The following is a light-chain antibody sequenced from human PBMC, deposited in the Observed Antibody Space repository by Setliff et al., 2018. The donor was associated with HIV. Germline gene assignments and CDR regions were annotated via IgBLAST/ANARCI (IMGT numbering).Light chain of an antibody. CDR2: GAS. CDR3: QQYYSTLWT. J-gene: IGKJ1*01. Sequence: DIQMTQSPSSLSASVGDIVTITCRASQFISSALAWYQHKPGKAPKLLLYGASRLESGVPSRFSGSGSWTDYTLTISSLQPEDFATYYCQQYYSTLWTFGQGTKVDIK. V-gene: IGKV1-NL1*01. CDR1: QFISSA.